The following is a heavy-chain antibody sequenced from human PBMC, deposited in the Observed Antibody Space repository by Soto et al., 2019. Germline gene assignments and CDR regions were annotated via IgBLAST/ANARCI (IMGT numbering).Heavy chain of an antibody. CDR1: GGSISRGGYY. CDR2: TYNSVST. V-gene: IGHV4-31*03. Sequence: SETLSLTCTVSGGSISRGGYYWSWIRQNPGKGLEWIGYTYNSVSTYYNPSLKSRVTISVDTSKNQFSLKLTSVTAADTAVYYCARVGYYDSSGYYPIDYWGQGTLVTVSS. J-gene: IGHJ4*02. CDR3: ARVGYYDSSGYYPIDY. D-gene: IGHD3-22*01.